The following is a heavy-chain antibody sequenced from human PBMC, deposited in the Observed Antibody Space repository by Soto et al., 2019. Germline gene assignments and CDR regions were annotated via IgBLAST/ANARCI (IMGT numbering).Heavy chain of an antibody. V-gene: IGHV4-39*01. CDR1: GGSISSSSYY. Sequence: QLQLQESGPGLVKPSETLSLTCTVSGGSISSSSYYWGWIRQPPGKGLEWIGSIFYSGSTYANPSLKSRVTISVDTSKNQFSLKLRSVTAADTAVYYCARQHKWGWAPNYFDYWGQGTLVTVSS. CDR3: ARQHKWGWAPNYFDY. CDR2: IFYSGST. D-gene: IGHD2-15*01. J-gene: IGHJ4*02.